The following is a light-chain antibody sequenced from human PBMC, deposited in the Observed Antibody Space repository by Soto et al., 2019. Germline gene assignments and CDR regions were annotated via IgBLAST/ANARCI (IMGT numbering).Light chain of an antibody. CDR1: SSDLGDYNY. CDR3: TSYTPTGTYV. Sequence: QSVLTQPASVSGSPGQSITISCTGASSDLGDYNYVSWYQQHPGKAPKLMIYDVSSRPSGVSDRFSGSKSGNTASLTISGLQAEDEADYYCTSYTPTGTYVFATGTRSPS. V-gene: IGLV2-14*03. CDR2: DVS. J-gene: IGLJ1*01.